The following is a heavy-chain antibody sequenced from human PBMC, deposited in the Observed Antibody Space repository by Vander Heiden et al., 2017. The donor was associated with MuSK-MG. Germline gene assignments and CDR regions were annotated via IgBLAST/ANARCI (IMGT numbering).Heavy chain of an antibody. CDR3: ARLTFLGGWEHSTDY. D-gene: IGHD1-26*01. Sequence: QVQLVQSGAEVKKPGSSVKVSCKASGSTFSSYAISWVRQAPGQGLEWMGGIIPIFGTANYAQKFQGRVTITADESTSTAYMELSSLRSEDTAVYYCARLTFLGGWEHSTDYWGQGTLVTVSS. J-gene: IGHJ4*02. CDR2: IIPIFGTA. V-gene: IGHV1-69*01. CDR1: GSTFSSYA.